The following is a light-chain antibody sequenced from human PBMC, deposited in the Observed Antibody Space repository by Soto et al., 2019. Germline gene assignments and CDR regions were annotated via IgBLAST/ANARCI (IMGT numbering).Light chain of an antibody. V-gene: IGKV1-5*01. CDR2: GAS. CDR1: QSISNW. CDR3: PQHNSYSIS. Sequence: DIQMTQSPSTLSASVGDRVTITCRASQSISNWLAWYQQNPGKAPKLLIYGASSLESGVPSRFSGSGSWTEFTLTIRCLQPHEFATYSCPQHNSYSISFGLRTQLQVK. J-gene: IGKJ2*01.